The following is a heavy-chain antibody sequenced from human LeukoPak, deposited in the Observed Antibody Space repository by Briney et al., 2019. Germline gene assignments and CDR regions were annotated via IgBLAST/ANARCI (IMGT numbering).Heavy chain of an antibody. J-gene: IGHJ6*03. CDR3: ARDLVYDFWSGYYVGYMDV. Sequence: GGSLRLSCAASGFTFSSYSMNWVRQAPGKGLEWVSYISSSSSYIYYADSVKGRFTISRDNAKNSLYLQMNSLRAEDTAVYYCARDLVYDFWSGYYVGYMDVWGKGTTVTVSS. CDR2: ISSSSSYI. V-gene: IGHV3-21*05. CDR1: GFTFSSYS. D-gene: IGHD3/OR15-3a*01.